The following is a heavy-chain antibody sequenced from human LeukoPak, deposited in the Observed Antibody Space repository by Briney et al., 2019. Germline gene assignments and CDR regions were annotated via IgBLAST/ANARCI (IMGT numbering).Heavy chain of an antibody. CDR2: ISASGGST. Sequence: GGSLRLSCAASGFTFSSSAMSWVRQAPGKGLEWVSTISASGGSTYYAVSVKGRFTISRDDSENTLYLQMNSLRAEDTAVYYCAKEGYSSTWNTDFDYWGQGTLVIVSS. D-gene: IGHD6-13*01. J-gene: IGHJ4*02. CDR1: GFTFSSSA. CDR3: AKEGYSSTWNTDFDY. V-gene: IGHV3-23*01.